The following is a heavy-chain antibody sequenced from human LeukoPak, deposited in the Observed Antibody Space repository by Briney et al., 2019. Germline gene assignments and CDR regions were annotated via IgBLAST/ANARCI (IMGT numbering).Heavy chain of an antibody. V-gene: IGHV3-7*04. CDR3: ARNYYDSSGYYQYYFDY. D-gene: IGHD3-22*01. Sequence: PGPSLRLSCAASGFSFSSYWIGSVSHPARNWREWVANIKQEGSETYYVSSVEGRFTNSRDNAKNSLYLQMNSLRTEDTAVYYCARNYYDSSGYYQYYFDYWGQGTLVTVSS. CDR1: GFSFSSYW. CDR2: IKQEGSET. J-gene: IGHJ4*02.